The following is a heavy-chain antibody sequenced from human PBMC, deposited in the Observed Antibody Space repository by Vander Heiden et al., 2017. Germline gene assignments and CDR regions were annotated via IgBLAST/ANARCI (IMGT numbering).Heavy chain of an antibody. J-gene: IGHJ4*02. CDR2: IYPGDSDT. Sequence: EVQLVQSGAEVKKPGQALKISCTGSGYSFTRYWIGWVRQMPGKGLEWMGIIYPGDSDTRYSPSFQGQVTISADKSISTAYLQWSSLKASDTAMYYCARVVVHPLYRAYFDYWGQGTLVTVSS. V-gene: IGHV5-51*01. D-gene: IGHD3-22*01. CDR1: GYSFTRYW. CDR3: ARVVVHPLYRAYFDY.